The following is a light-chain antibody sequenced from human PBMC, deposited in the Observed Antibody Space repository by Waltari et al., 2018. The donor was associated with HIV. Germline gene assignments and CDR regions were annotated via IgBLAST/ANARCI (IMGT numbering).Light chain of an antibody. V-gene: IGKV3-20*01. Sequence: EIVLTQDPGTLSLSPGERATLSCRASQSVSSGYLAWYQQKPGQAPRLLISGASRRATGIPDRFSGSGSGTDFTLTISRLEPEDFAVYFCQQYGSSPFTFGPGTKVHIK. J-gene: IGKJ3*01. CDR3: QQYGSSPFT. CDR2: GAS. CDR1: QSVSSGY.